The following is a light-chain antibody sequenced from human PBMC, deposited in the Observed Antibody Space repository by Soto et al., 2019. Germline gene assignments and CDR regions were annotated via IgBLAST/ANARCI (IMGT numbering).Light chain of an antibody. CDR3: QQYRGS. Sequence: EIVLTQSPGTLSLSPGERGTLSCRASQTVSSNFLAWYQQKPGQAPRLLIFDASTRATGIPDRFTGSGSGTDFTLTISRLEPEDFAVYYCQQYRGSFGQGTKLEMK. CDR1: QTVSSNF. CDR2: DAS. V-gene: IGKV3-20*01. J-gene: IGKJ2*04.